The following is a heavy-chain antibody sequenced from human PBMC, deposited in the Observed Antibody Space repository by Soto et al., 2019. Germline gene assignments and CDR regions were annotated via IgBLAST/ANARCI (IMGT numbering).Heavy chain of an antibody. CDR1: GLTFSGSA. V-gene: IGHV3-73*01. J-gene: IGHJ4*02. D-gene: IGHD2-2*01. Sequence: PGGSLRLSYAASGLTFSGSAMHWVRQASGRGLEWVGRIRSKANSYATEYAASVKGRFTISRDDSKNTAFLQMNSLKTEDTAVYYCTRHADLGYCSSTSCYDFDYWGQGTLVTVSS. CDR3: TRHADLGYCSSTSCYDFDY. CDR2: IRSKANSYAT.